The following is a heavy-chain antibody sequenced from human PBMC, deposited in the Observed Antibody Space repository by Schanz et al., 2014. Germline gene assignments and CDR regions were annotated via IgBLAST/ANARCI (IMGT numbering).Heavy chain of an antibody. CDR1: GYTFNNHG. D-gene: IGHD5-12*01. CDR3: ARGGGPEDVFDI. V-gene: IGHV1-18*01. J-gene: IGHJ3*02. Sequence: QVQLVQSGGEVKKPGASATVSCKASGYTFNNHGISWVRQAPGQGLEWMGWISVYHGHTNYAEKVHGRVTMTRDTSTSTAYMELSSLRSDDTAVYYCARGGGPEDVFDIWGQGTILTVSS. CDR2: ISVYHGHT.